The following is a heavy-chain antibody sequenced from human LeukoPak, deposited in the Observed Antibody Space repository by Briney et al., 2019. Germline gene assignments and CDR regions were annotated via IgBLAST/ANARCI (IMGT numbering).Heavy chain of an antibody. D-gene: IGHD6-13*01. V-gene: IGHV3-23*01. CDR3: AKDPTDLRAWYPSAYFQH. J-gene: IGHJ1*01. CDR1: GFTFSSFA. CDR2: IRGSGGST. Sequence: GGSLTLSCAASGFTFSSFAMSWVRQAPGKGREWVSAIRGSGGSTYYADSVKGRFTISRDNSKNTLYLQMNSLRAEDTAVYYSAKDPTDLRAWYPSAYFQHWGQGTLVTVPS.